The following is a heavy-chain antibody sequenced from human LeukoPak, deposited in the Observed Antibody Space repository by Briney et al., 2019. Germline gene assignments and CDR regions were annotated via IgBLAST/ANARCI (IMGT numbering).Heavy chain of an antibody. CDR2: ISWNSGSI. J-gene: IGHJ4*02. Sequence: GGSLRLSCAASGFTFDDYAMHWVRQAPGKGLEWVSGISWNSGSIGYADSVKGRFTISRDNAKNSLYLQMISLRAEDTALYYCAKSRQAYYDSSGDTDYWGQGTLVTVSS. CDR1: GFTFDDYA. V-gene: IGHV3-9*01. CDR3: AKSRQAYYDSSGDTDY. D-gene: IGHD3-22*01.